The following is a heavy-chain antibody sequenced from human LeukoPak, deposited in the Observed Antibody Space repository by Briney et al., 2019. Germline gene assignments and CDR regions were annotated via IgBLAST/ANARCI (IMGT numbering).Heavy chain of an antibody. CDR1: GFTLSSCD. J-gene: IGHJ6*02. V-gene: IGHV3-48*03. D-gene: IGHD3-10*01. CDR3: ARGFNTMVRGVNGMDV. Sequence: GGSLSLSCAASGFTLSSCDMNWVRQAPGKGLEWLSYIRSSGSTFYYADFVKGRFTVSRDNAKNSLYLQMNSLRAEDTAIYYCARGFNTMVRGVNGMDVWGQGTTVTVSS. CDR2: IRSSGSTF.